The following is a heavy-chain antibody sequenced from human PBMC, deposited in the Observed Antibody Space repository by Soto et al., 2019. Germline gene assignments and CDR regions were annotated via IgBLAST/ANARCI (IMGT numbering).Heavy chain of an antibody. Sequence: PGGSLRLSCAASGFTFSNYAMGWVRQVPGKGLEWVSSISGNGGSKYYADSVKGRFTISRDNSKNTLYLQMNSLRGEDTAIYYCAKEGGSGGYFDYWGQGALVTVSS. D-gene: IGHD3-10*01. CDR3: AKEGGSGGYFDY. CDR1: GFTFSNYA. V-gene: IGHV3-23*01. J-gene: IGHJ4*02. CDR2: ISGNGGSK.